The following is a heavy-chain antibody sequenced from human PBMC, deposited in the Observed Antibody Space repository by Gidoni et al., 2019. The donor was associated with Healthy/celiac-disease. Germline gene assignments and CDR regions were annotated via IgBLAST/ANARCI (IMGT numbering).Heavy chain of an antibody. CDR1: GFTFSSYS. Sequence: EVQLVASGGGLVKPGGSLRLSCAASGFTFSSYSMNWVRQAPGKGLEWVSSISSSSSYIYYADSVKGRFTISRDNAKNSLYLQMNSLRAEDTAVYYCARVTAVAGPFDPWGEGTLVTVSS. CDR3: ARVTAVAGPFDP. D-gene: IGHD6-19*01. CDR2: ISSSSSYI. V-gene: IGHV3-21*06. J-gene: IGHJ5*02.